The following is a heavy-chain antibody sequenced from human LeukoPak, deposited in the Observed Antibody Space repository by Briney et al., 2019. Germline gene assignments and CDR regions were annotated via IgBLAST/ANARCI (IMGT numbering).Heavy chain of an antibody. CDR1: GFTFSSYS. CDR3: ARERLIRGFDP. V-gene: IGHV3-21*01. J-gene: IGHJ5*02. Sequence: PGGSLRLSCAASGFTFSSYSMNWVRQAPGKGLEWVSSISSSSTYIYYADSVKGRFTISRDNAKNSLYLQMNSLRAEDTAVYYCARERLIRGFDPWGQGPLVTVSS. CDR2: ISSSSTYI.